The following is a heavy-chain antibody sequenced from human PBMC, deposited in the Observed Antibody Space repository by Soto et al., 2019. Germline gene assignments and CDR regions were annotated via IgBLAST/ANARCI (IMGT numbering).Heavy chain of an antibody. CDR1: GFTVSSNY. J-gene: IGHJ5*02. V-gene: IGHV3-53*01. Sequence: PGGSLRLSCAASGFTVSSNYMSWVRQAPGKGLEWVSVIYSGGSTYYADSVKGRFTISRDNSKNTLYLQMNSLRAEDTAVYYCAREKYSSSWYEGENWFDPWGQGTLVTVSS. D-gene: IGHD6-13*01. CDR2: IYSGGST. CDR3: AREKYSSSWYEGENWFDP.